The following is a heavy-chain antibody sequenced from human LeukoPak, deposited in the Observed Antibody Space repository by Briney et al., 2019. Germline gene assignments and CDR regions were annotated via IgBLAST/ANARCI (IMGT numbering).Heavy chain of an antibody. V-gene: IGHV4-39*01. J-gene: IGHJ4*02. Sequence: SETLSLTCTVSVGSLSSSSYYWGWIRQPPGKGLEWIGRIYYSGSTYYNPSLKSRVTISVDTSKNQLSLKLSSVTAADTAVYYCARSTLWVHDYWGQGTLVTVSS. CDR2: IYYSGST. CDR1: VGSLSSSSYY. D-gene: IGHD3-16*01. CDR3: ARSTLWVHDY.